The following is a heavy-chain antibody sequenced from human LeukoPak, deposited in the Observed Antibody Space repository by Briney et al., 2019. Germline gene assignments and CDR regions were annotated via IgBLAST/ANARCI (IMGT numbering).Heavy chain of an antibody. CDR2: ISYDGSNK. Sequence: GGSLRLSCAASGFTFSSYGMHWVRQAPGKGLEWVAVISYDGSNKYYADSVKGRFTISRDNSKNTLYLQMNSLRAEDTAVYYCAKDWERYGSGSYYIDCWGQGTLVTVSS. D-gene: IGHD3-10*01. J-gene: IGHJ4*02. CDR1: GFTFSSYG. V-gene: IGHV3-30*18. CDR3: AKDWERYGSGSYYIDC.